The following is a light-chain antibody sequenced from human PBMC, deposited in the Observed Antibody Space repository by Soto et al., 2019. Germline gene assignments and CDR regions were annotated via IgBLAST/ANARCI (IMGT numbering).Light chain of an antibody. V-gene: IGKV3-15*01. CDR2: AAS. CDR3: QQYTSWSRT. CDR1: QSVSSE. Sequence: EIVLTQSAGTLSLSRGERATLSCRASQSVSSELAWYHQKPGQAPRLLIHAASTLATGIPARFSGSGSGTEFTLTINSLQSEDFAVYYCQQYTSWSRTSAQGTKV. J-gene: IGKJ1*01.